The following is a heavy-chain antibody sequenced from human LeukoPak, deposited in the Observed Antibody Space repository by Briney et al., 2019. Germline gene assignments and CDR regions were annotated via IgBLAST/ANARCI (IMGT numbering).Heavy chain of an antibody. CDR2: IYYSGST. CDR3: ARHVGYSGYDYIDY. Sequence: SETLSLTCTVSGGSISSSSYYWGWIRQPPGKGLEWIGSIYYSGSTYYSPSLKSRVTISVDTSKNQFSLKLSSVTAADTAVYYCARHVGYSGYDYIDYWGQGTLVTVSS. V-gene: IGHV4-39*01. J-gene: IGHJ4*02. D-gene: IGHD5-12*01. CDR1: GGSISSSSYY.